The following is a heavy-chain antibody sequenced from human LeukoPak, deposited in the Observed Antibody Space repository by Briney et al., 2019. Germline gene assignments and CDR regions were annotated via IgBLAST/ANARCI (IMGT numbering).Heavy chain of an antibody. D-gene: IGHD1-26*01. CDR2: INPSGGST. Sequence: ASVKVSCKASGYTFTSYYMHWVRHAPGQGLEWMGIINPSGGSTSYEQKFQGRVTMTRDTSTSTVYMELSSLRSEDTAVYYCAAYSGSYGPYYYGMDVWGQGTTVTVSS. J-gene: IGHJ6*02. CDR3: AAYSGSYGPYYYGMDV. V-gene: IGHV1-46*01. CDR1: GYTFTSYY.